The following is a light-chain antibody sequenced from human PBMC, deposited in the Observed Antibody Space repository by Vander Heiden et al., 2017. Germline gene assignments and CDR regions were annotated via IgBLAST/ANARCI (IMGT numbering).Light chain of an antibody. CDR3: QKYNSAPWT. J-gene: IGKJ1*01. CDR1: QGISNY. Sequence: DIQMTQSPSSLSASVGDRVTITCRASQGISNYLAWYQQKPGKVPKLLIYAASTLQSGVPSPFRASGSGSDFTLTISSLQPEDVATYYGQKYNSAPWTFGQGTKVEIK. CDR2: AAS. V-gene: IGKV1-27*01.